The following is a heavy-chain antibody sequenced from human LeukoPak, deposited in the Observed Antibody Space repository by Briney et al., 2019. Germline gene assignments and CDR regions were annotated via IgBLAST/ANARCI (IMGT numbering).Heavy chain of an antibody. D-gene: IGHD4-17*01. J-gene: IGHJ4*02. Sequence: GGSLRLSCAASGFTVSSNYMSWVRQAPGKGLEWVSVIYSSGMTYYADSVKGRFTISRDNSKNTLYLNMNSLRAEDTAVYYCARDLYGVSHDYWGQGTLVTVSS. CDR2: IYSSGMT. CDR1: GFTVSSNY. CDR3: ARDLYGVSHDY. V-gene: IGHV3-53*01.